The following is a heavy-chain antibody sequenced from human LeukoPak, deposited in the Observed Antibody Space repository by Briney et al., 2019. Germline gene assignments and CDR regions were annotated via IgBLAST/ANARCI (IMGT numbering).Heavy chain of an antibody. D-gene: IGHD4-17*01. CDR1: GGTFSSYA. CDR3: AVDAPVTTVTTWYFEY. V-gene: IGHV1-69*04. CDR2: IIPILGIA. Sequence: GASVKVSCKASGGTFSSYAISWVRQAPGQGLEWMGRIIPILGIANYAQKFQGRVTITADKSTSTAYMELSSLRSEDTAVYYCAVDAPVTTVTTWYFEYWGQGTLVTVSS. J-gene: IGHJ4*02.